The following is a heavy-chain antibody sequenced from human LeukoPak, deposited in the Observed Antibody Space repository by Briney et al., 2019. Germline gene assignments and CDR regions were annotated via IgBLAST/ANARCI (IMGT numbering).Heavy chain of an antibody. CDR2: IYYSGST. D-gene: IGHD1-7*01. V-gene: IGHV4-59*01. CDR1: GGSISSYY. CDR3: AGGITGTTMAY. Sequence: PSETLSLTCTVSGGSISSYYWSWIRQPPGKGLEWIGYIYYSGSTNYNPPLKSRVTISVDTSKNQFSLKLSSVTAADTAVYYCAGGITGTTMAYWGQGTLVTVSS. J-gene: IGHJ4*02.